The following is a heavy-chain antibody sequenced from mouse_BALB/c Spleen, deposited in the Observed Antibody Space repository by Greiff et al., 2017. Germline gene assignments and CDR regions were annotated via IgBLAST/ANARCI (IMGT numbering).Heavy chain of an antibody. CDR1: GFTFSSYA. CDR2: ISSGGST. Sequence: DVKLVESGVGLVKPGGSLKLSCAASGFTFSSYAMSWVRQTPEKRLEWVASISSGGSTYYPDSVKGRFTISRDNARNILYLQMSSLRSEDTAMYYCASDDSPAWFAYWGQGTLVTVSA. V-gene: IGHV5-6-5*01. CDR3: ASDDSPAWFAY. J-gene: IGHJ3*01. D-gene: IGHD2-4*01.